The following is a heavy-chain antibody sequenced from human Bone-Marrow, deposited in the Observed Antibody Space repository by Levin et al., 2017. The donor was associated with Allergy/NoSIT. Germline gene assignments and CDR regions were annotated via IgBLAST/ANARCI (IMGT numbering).Heavy chain of an antibody. V-gene: IGHV3-30*03. CDR3: AGGTGGYFDY. CDR2: ISYDGSNK. Sequence: GESLKISCAASGFTFSSYGMHWVRQAPGKGLEWVAVISYDGSNKYYADSVKGRFTISRDNSKNTLYLQMNSLRAEDTAVYYCAGGTGGYFDYWGQGTLVTVSS. J-gene: IGHJ4*02. CDR1: GFTFSSYG. D-gene: IGHD1/OR15-1a*01.